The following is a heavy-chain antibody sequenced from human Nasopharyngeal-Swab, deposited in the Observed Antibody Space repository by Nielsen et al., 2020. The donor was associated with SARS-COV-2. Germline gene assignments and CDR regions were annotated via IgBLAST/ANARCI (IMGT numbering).Heavy chain of an antibody. J-gene: IGHJ6*03. CDR2: FYSTETP. V-gene: IGHV4-59*02. CDR1: GASVSDYY. Sequence: SETLSLTCTVSGASVSDYYWSWARQPPGKGLEWLGSFYSTETPDYNPSLNSRVVMSIDTSKSQLSLRLTSVTAADTAVYYCARYHYLDVWGKGTTVTVSS. CDR3: ARYHYLDV.